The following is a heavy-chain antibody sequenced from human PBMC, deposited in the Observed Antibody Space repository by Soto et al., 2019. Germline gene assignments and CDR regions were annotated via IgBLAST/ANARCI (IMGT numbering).Heavy chain of an antibody. CDR3: ARGPHLRLELPHYYYYMDV. Sequence: ASVKVSCKASGYTFTSYDINWVRQATGQGLEWMGWMNPNSGNTGYAQKFQGRVTMTRNTSISTAYMELSSLRSEDTAVYYCARGPHLRLELPHYYYYMDVWGKGTTVTVSS. V-gene: IGHV1-8*01. CDR2: MNPNSGNT. J-gene: IGHJ6*03. D-gene: IGHD1-7*01. CDR1: GYTFTSYD.